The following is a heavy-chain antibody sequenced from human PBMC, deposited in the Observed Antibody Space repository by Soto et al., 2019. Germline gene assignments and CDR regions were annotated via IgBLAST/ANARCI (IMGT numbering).Heavy chain of an antibody. V-gene: IGHV4-39*01. D-gene: IGHD2-15*01. CDR3: ARSKNFIVVVVAANYYFDY. CDR1: GGSTCSSSYY. J-gene: IGHJ4*02. CDR2: IYYSGST. Sequence: SETLSLTCTVSGGSTCSSSYYWGWIRQPPGKGLEWIGSIYYSGSTYYNPSLKSRVTISVDTSKNQFSLKLSSVTAADTAVYYCARSKNFIVVVVAANYYFDYWGQGTLVTVSS.